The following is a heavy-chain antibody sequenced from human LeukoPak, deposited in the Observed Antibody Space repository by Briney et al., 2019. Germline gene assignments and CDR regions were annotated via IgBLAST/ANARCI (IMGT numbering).Heavy chain of an antibody. CDR2: IYYTGGS. CDR1: GGSISSYY. J-gene: IGHJ4*02. CDR3: ASTNYDSRIFEY. D-gene: IGHD3-22*01. V-gene: IGHV4-59*01. Sequence: SETLSLTCTVSGGSISSYYWSWIRQPPGKGLEWIGYIYYTGGSNYNPSLKSRVTISVDTSKNQFSLRLSSVTAADTAVHYCASTNYDSRIFEYWGQGTLVTVSS.